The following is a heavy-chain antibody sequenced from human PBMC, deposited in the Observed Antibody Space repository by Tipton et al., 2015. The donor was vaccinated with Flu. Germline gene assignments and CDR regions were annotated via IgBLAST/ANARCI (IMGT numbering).Heavy chain of an antibody. Sequence: QLVQSGGGVVQPGRSLRLSCAASGFTFSSYAMHWVRQAPGKGLEWVAVISYDGSNKYYADSVKGRFTISRDNSKNTLYLQMNSLRAEDTAVYYCARDPAGGPGWGLARYDYYGMGVWGQGTTVTVSS. CDR2: ISYDGSNK. CDR3: ARDPAGGPGWGLARYDYYGMGV. D-gene: IGHD3-16*01. CDR1: GFTFSSYA. V-gene: IGHV3-30-3*01. J-gene: IGHJ6*02.